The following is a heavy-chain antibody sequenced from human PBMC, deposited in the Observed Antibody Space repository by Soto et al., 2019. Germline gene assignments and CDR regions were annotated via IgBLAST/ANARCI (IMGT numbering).Heavy chain of an antibody. CDR2: ISAYNGNT. V-gene: IGHV1-18*01. J-gene: IGHJ4*02. CDR1: GYTFTSYG. Sequence: ASVKVSCKASGYTFTSYGISWVRQAPGQGLEWMGWISAYNGNTNYAQKLQGRVTMTTDTSTSTAYMELRSLRSDDTAVYYCARLPRITILGGVIEYEGVPNFDYWGQGTLVTVAS. D-gene: IGHD3-3*01. CDR3: ARLPRITILGGVIEYEGVPNFDY.